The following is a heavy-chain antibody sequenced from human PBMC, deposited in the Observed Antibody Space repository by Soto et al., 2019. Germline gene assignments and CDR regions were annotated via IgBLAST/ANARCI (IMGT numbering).Heavy chain of an antibody. D-gene: IGHD2-2*01. CDR1: GFTFSSYW. CDR3: ARGGKDIVVVPAAMRLYGYFDY. CDR2: INSDGSST. Sequence: EVQLVESGGGLVQPGGSLRLSCAASGFTFSSYWMHWVRQAPGKGLVWVSRINSDGSSTSYADSVKGRFTISRDNAKNTLYLQMNSLRAEDTAVYYCARGGKDIVVVPAAMRLYGYFDYWGQGTLVTVSS. J-gene: IGHJ4*02. V-gene: IGHV3-74*01.